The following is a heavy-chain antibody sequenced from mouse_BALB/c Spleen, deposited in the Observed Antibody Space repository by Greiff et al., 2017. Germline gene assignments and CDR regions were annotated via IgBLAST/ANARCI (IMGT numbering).Heavy chain of an antibody. J-gene: IGHJ3*01. CDR1: SYTFTDYA. CDR2: ISTYYGNT. V-gene: IGHV1-67*01. D-gene: IGHD2-2*01. CDR3: ARDGYDPFAY. Sequence: QVQLQQSGPELVRPGVSVKISCKGSSYTFTDYAMHWVKQSHAKSLDWIGVISTYYGNTNYNQKFKGKATMTVDKSSSTAYMELARLTSEDSAVYYCARDGYDPFAYWGQGTLVTVSA.